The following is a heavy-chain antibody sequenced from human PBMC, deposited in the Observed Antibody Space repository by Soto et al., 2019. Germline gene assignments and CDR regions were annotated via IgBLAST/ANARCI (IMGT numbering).Heavy chain of an antibody. CDR1: GGTFSSYA. CDR2: IIPIFGTA. V-gene: IGHV1-69*13. Sequence: RASVKVSCKASGGTFSSYAISWVRQAPGQGLEWMGGIIPIFGTANYAQKFQGRVTITADESTSTAYMELSSLRSEDTAVYYCARDQDRPQLGGNYYYIMDVWSQGTTVTVSS. D-gene: IGHD3-3*02. J-gene: IGHJ6*02. CDR3: ARDQDRPQLGGNYYYIMDV.